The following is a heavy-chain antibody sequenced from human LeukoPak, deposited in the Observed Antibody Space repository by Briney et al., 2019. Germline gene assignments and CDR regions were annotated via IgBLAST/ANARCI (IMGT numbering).Heavy chain of an antibody. CDR2: IKQDGSEK. CDR3: ARDHARDGYNF. Sequence: PGGSLRLSCAASEFTFSSYWMNWVRQAPGKGLEWVANIKQDGSEKYYVDSVKGRFTISRDNARNSLYLQMNSLRVKDTAVYYCARDHARDGYNFWGQGTLVTVSS. V-gene: IGHV3-7*01. J-gene: IGHJ4*02. D-gene: IGHD5-24*01. CDR1: EFTFSSYW.